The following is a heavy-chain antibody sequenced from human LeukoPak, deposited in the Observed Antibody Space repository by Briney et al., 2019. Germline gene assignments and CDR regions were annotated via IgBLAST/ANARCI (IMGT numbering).Heavy chain of an antibody. Sequence: GASVKVSCKASGGTFSSYAISWVRQAPGQGLEWMGWISAYNGNTNYAQKLQGRVTMTTDTSTSTAYMELRSLRSDDTAVYYCAREFGVVTPFDYWGQGTLVTVSS. CDR1: GGTFSSYA. J-gene: IGHJ4*02. CDR3: AREFGVVTPFDY. CDR2: ISAYNGNT. V-gene: IGHV1-18*01. D-gene: IGHD3-3*01.